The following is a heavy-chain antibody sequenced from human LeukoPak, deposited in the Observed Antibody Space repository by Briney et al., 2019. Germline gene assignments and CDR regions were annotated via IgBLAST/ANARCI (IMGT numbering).Heavy chain of an antibody. J-gene: IGHJ4*02. Sequence: GGSLRLSCAASGFTFSSYSMNWARQAPGKGLEWVSYMSSSSSTIYNADSVKGRFTISRDNAKNSLYLQMNSLRAEDTAVYYCARDDAFGVVIISFDYWGQGTLVTVSS. V-gene: IGHV3-48*01. CDR1: GFTFSSYS. D-gene: IGHD3-3*01. CDR2: MSSSSSTI. CDR3: ARDDAFGVVIISFDY.